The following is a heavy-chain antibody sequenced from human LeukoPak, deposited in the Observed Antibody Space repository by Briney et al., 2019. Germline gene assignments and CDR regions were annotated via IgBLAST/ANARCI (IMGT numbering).Heavy chain of an antibody. CDR3: ASLTDQPPHRNDY. V-gene: IGHV3-20*04. D-gene: IGHD3-9*01. CDR1: GFTFDDYG. Sequence: GGSLRLSCAASGFTFDDYGMSWVRHAPGKGLEWVSGINWNGGSTGYADSVKGRFTISRDNAKNSLYLQMNSLRAEDTALYYCASLTDQPPHRNDYWGQGTLVTVSS. CDR2: INWNGGST. J-gene: IGHJ4*02.